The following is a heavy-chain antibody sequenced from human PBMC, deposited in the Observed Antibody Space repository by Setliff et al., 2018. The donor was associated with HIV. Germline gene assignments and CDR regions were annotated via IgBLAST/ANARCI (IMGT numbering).Heavy chain of an antibody. CDR1: GYSISSGHY. CDR2: IYHSGTT. D-gene: IGHD5-12*01. CDR3: ARHGAYEAYYDYMDV. J-gene: IGHJ6*03. V-gene: IGHV4-38-2*01. Sequence: SETLSLTCAVSGYSISSGHYRGWIRQPPGKGLEWIGSIYHSGTTYDNPSLKSRVTISVDTSKNQFSLKLSSVTAADTAVYYCARHGAYEAYYDYMDVWGKGTTGTV.